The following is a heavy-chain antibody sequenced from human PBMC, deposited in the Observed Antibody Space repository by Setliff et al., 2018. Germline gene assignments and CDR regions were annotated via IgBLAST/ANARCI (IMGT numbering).Heavy chain of an antibody. CDR3: AKQGYSDSLYAFDV. J-gene: IGHJ3*01. D-gene: IGHD3-16*02. V-gene: IGHV1-2*06. CDR2: IHPNTGST. CDR1: GYTFTADY. Sequence: ASVKVSCKTSGYTFTADYIYWVRQAPGHGLELMGRIHPNTGSTNYLQDFQGRVTITRDTSIYTVYMELTGLTSGDTAVYNCAKQGYSDSLYAFDVWGQGTMVTVSS.